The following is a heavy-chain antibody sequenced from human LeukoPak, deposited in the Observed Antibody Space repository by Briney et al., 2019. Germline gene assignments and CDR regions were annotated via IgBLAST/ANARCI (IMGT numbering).Heavy chain of an antibody. CDR1: GFSFSNYW. V-gene: IGHV3-7*01. D-gene: IGHD5-18*01. CDR3: AKDPRDHSYGWSWRYFDY. J-gene: IGHJ4*02. CDR2: IEQDGSGK. Sequence: PGGSLRLSCAASGFSFSNYWMSWVRQAPGKGLEWVATIEQDGSGKYYVDSVKGRFTVSRDNANNSLYPQMNSLRAEDTAVYYCAKDPRDHSYGWSWRYFDYWGQGTLVTASS.